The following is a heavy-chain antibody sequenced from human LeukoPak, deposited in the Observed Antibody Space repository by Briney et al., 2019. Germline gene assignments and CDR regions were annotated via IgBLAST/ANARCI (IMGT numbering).Heavy chain of an antibody. CDR3: ARVGRVVVPAAGTSFLFDP. CDR1: GGSISSGGYY. Sequence: SQTLSLTCTVSGGSISSGGYYWSWIRQHPGKGLEWMGYIYYSGSTYYNPSLKSRVTIAVDTSKNQFSLKLSSVTAADTAVHYCARVGRVVVPAAGTSFLFDPWGQGTLVTVSS. J-gene: IGHJ5*02. CDR2: IYYSGST. V-gene: IGHV4-31*03. D-gene: IGHD2-2*01.